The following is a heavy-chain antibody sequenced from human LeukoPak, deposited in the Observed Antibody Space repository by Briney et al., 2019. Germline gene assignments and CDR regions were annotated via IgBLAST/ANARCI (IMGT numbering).Heavy chain of an antibody. J-gene: IGHJ6*04. Sequence: GASVKVSCKASGGTFSSYAISWVRQAPGQGLEWMGGIIPIFGTANYAQKFQGRVTITADESTSTAYMELSSLRCEDTAVYYCARDIGCSSTSCPPSYYYGMDVWGKGTTVTVSS. CDR2: IIPIFGTA. CDR3: ARDIGCSSTSCPPSYYYGMDV. V-gene: IGHV1-69*13. CDR1: GGTFSSYA. D-gene: IGHD2-2*01.